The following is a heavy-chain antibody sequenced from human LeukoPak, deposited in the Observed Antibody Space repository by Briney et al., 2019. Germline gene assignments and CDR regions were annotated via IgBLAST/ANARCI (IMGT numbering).Heavy chain of an antibody. CDR2: ISYDGSNK. Sequence: PGGSLRLSCVASGFTFSSYAMHWVRQAPGKGLEWVAVISYDGSNKYYADSVKGRFTISRDNSKNTLYLQMNSLRAEDTAVYYCARVGYYDSSGYLDAFDIWGQGTMVTVSS. V-gene: IGHV3-30-3*01. CDR3: ARVGYYDSSGYLDAFDI. D-gene: IGHD3-22*01. J-gene: IGHJ3*02. CDR1: GFTFSSYA.